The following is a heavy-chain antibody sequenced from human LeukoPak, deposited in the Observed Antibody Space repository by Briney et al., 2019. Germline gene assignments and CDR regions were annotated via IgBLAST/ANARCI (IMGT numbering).Heavy chain of an antibody. CDR2: INPSSGST. Sequence: ASVKVSCKASGYTFTSYYMHWVRQAPGQGLGWMGIINPSSGSTSYAQKFQGRVTMTRDMSTSTVYMELSSLRSEDTAVYYCARDRENYNWFDPWGQGTLVTVSS. CDR1: GYTFTSYY. J-gene: IGHJ5*02. CDR3: ARDRENYNWFDP. V-gene: IGHV1-46*01.